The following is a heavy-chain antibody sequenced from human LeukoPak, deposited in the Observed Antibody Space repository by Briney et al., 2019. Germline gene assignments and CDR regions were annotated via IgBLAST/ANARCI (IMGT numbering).Heavy chain of an antibody. J-gene: IGHJ6*03. CDR1: GGTFSSYA. CDR2: IIPIFGTA. D-gene: IGHD5-18*01. V-gene: IGHV1-69*06. Sequence: GASVKVSCKASGGTFSSYAISWVRQAPGQGLEWMGGIIPIFGTANYAQKFQGRVTITADKSTSTVYMELSSLRSEDTAVYYCARHRRVGIELWLGYMDVWGKGTTVTVSS. CDR3: ARHRRVGIELWLGYMDV.